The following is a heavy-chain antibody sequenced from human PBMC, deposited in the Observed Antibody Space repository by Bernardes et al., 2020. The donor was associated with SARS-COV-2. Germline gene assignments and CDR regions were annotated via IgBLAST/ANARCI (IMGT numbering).Heavy chain of an antibody. CDR1: GFTLTELS. CDR3: ATLAADAKVDS. Sequence: ASVKVSCKVSGFTLTELSIHWVRQAPGKGLEWMGKFDPEDGETIYAQKFQDRVTMTGDTSTDTAYMKLSRLRSDDTAVYFCATLAADAKVDSWGQGTLVSVSS. D-gene: IGHD6-13*01. J-gene: IGHJ4*02. V-gene: IGHV1-24*01. CDR2: FDPEDGET.